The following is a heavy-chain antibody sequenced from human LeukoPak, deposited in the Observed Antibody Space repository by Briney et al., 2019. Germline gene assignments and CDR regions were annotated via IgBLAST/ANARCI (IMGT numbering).Heavy chain of an antibody. CDR2: ISGRSYSM. CDR1: GFTFSSYS. Sequence: GGSLRLSCAASGFTFSSYSMNWVRQAPGKGLEWLSYISGRSYSMYYAESVKGRFTISRDNSNNSLYLQLNFLTVDDTAIYYCARGTRSYDSWGQGTLVTVSS. J-gene: IGHJ4*02. CDR3: ARGTRSYDS. V-gene: IGHV3-48*04.